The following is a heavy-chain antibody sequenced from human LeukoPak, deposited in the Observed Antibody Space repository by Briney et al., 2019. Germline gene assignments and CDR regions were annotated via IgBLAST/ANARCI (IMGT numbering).Heavy chain of an antibody. CDR3: ARGASHDAFDI. CDR2: IKQDGSEK. CDR1: GFIFSSYW. J-gene: IGHJ3*02. V-gene: IGHV3-7*01. Sequence: GGSLRLSCAASGFIFSSYWMSWVRQAPGKGLEWVANIKQDGSEKYYVDSVKGRFTISRDNAKNSLYLQMNGLRAEDTAVYYCARGASHDAFDIWGQGTMVTVSS.